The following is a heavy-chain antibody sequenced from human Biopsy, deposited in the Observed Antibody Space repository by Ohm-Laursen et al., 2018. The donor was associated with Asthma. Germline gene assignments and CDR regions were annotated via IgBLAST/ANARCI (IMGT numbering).Heavy chain of an antibody. CDR3: ARAVSSSSYWYFDL. CDR2: IFYRART. CDR1: GDAMSTSGSY. Sequence: GTLSLTCIVSGDAMSTSGSYWGWIRQSPGKGLEWIGRIFYRARTYYNPSLESRVTISADTSKNHFSLKVTSVTAADTAVYYCARAVSSSSYWYFDLWGRGDLVTVSS. D-gene: IGHD6-6*01. J-gene: IGHJ2*01. V-gene: IGHV4-39*02.